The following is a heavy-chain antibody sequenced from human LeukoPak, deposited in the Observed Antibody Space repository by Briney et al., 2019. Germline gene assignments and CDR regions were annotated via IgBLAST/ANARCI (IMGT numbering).Heavy chain of an antibody. CDR3: AVSTFIEYSSSWYYYYYMDV. Sequence: GASVKVSCKASGYTFTSYDINWVRQATGQGLEWMGWMNPNSGSTGYAQKFQGRVTMTRNTSISTAYMELSSLRSEDTAVYYCAVSTFIEYSSSWYYYYYMDVWGKGTTVTVSS. V-gene: IGHV1-8*01. J-gene: IGHJ6*03. D-gene: IGHD6-6*01. CDR2: MNPNSGST. CDR1: GYTFTSYD.